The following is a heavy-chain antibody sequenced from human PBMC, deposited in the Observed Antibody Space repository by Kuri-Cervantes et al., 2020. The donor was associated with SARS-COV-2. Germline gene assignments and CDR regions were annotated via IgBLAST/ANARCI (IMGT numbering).Heavy chain of an antibody. CDR1: GFTFSSYA. D-gene: IGHD6-19*01. CDR2: ISYDGSNK. CDR3: ARASFHQWLAYYFDY. J-gene: IGHJ4*02. V-gene: IGHV3-30*07. Sequence: GESLKISCAASGFTFSSYAMHWVRQAPGKGLEWVAVISYDGSNKYYADSVKGRFTISRDNSKNTLYLQMNSLRDEDTAVYYCARASFHQWLAYYFDYWGQGTLVTVSS.